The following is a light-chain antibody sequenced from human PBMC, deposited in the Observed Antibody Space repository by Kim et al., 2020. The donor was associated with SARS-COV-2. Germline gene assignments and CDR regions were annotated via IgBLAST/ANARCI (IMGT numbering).Light chain of an antibody. V-gene: IGLV4-69*01. J-gene: IGLJ3*02. CDR2: LNSDGSH. CDR1: SGHSSYP. CDR3: QTWGTGIWV. Sequence: ASVKLTCTLSSGHSSYPIAWHQQHPEKGPRYLMKLNSDGSHNKGDGIPDRFSGSSSGAERYLTIASLQSDDEADYYCQTWGTGIWVFGGGTKVTVL.